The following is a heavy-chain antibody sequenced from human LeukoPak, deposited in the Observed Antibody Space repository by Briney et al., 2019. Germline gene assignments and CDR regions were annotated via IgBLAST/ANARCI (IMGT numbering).Heavy chain of an antibody. V-gene: IGHV1-18*04. CDR1: VYISSSYG. J-gene: IGHJ4*02. D-gene: IGHD3-10*01. CDR2: IKAYSGNI. Sequence: ASVKVSSETPVYISSSYGISWVRPAPGQGREWMGWIKAYSGNINYIQKFQGRVTLTTDTSTSTAYMELRSLRSDDTAVYYCAREHGWGSYYNPVGLDYWGQGTLVTVSS. CDR3: AREHGWGSYYNPVGLDY.